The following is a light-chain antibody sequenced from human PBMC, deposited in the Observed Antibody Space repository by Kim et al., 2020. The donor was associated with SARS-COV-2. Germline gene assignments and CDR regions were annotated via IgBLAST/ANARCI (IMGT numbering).Light chain of an antibody. V-gene: IGLV3-21*04. CDR2: YDS. J-gene: IGLJ1*01. Sequence: PGKTARITCGSNNIGSKRVLWYQQKPGQAPVLVIYYDSDRPSGSPERFSGSNSGSTATLTISRVEAGDEADYYCQVWDSSRDHPYVFGTGTKVTVL. CDR3: QVWDSSRDHPYV. CDR1: NIGSKR.